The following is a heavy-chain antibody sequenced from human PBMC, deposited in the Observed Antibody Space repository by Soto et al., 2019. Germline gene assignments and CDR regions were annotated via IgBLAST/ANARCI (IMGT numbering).Heavy chain of an antibody. D-gene: IGHD3-3*01. Sequence: ASVKVSCKASGYTFTGYYMHWVRQAPGQGLEWMGWINPNSGGTNYAQKFQGWVTMTRDTSTSTAYMELSSLRSEDTAVYYCAAERGTGYFCIGYSTGFYYYMDVWGKGTTVTV. V-gene: IGHV1-2*04. CDR2: INPNSGGT. J-gene: IGHJ6*03. CDR1: GYTFTGYY. CDR3: AAERGTGYFCIGYSTGFYYYMDV.